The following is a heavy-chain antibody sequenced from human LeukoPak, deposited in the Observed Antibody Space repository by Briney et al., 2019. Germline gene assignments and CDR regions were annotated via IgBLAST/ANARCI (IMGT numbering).Heavy chain of an antibody. CDR2: VYGSGYT. CDR3: ARLRIAAAGAVDY. CDR1: GASISGWY. V-gene: IGHV4-59*08. D-gene: IGHD6-13*01. Sequence: PSETLSLTCTVSGASISGWYWSWIRQPPGKGLEWIGYVYGSGYTNYNPSLKSRVTISVDTSKNQFSLKLSSVTAADTAVYYCARLRIAAAGAVDYWGQGTLVTVSS. J-gene: IGHJ4*02.